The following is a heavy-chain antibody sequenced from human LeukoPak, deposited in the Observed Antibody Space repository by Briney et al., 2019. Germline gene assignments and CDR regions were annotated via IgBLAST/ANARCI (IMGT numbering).Heavy chain of an antibody. D-gene: IGHD6-19*01. CDR1: GFTVSRNH. J-gene: IGHJ4*02. Sequence: GGSLRLSCAASGFTVSRNHMTWVRQAPGKGLEWVPVIYSGGDTHYAASVKGRFTISKDNSKNTLYLQMNTLRAEDTAVYYCARGSSTVSAGYYWGQGTLVTVSS. CDR3: ARGSSTVSAGYY. CDR2: IYSGGDT. V-gene: IGHV3-53*01.